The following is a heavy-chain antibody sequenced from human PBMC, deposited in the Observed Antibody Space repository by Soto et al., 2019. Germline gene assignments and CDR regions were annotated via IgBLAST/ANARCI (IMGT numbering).Heavy chain of an antibody. Sequence: QVQLVQSGAEVKKPGASVKVSCKASGYTFTSFHISWVRQAPGQGLEWMGWISAYNGNTNYAQNLQGRVTMTTDTSTSTAHMELRILRSADTAMYYCARDSPPIASWGQGTLVTVSS. V-gene: IGHV1-18*01. CDR2: ISAYNGNT. J-gene: IGHJ5*02. D-gene: IGHD3-3*02. CDR1: GYTFTSFH. CDR3: ARDSPPIAS.